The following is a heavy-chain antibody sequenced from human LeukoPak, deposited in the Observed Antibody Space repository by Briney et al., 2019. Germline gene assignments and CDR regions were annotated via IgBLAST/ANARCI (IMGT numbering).Heavy chain of an antibody. CDR3: AKLMVRGVKDAFDI. V-gene: IGHV3-23*01. CDR1: GFIFSNYA. D-gene: IGHD3-10*01. CDR2: ISGSGDTT. Sequence: AGGSLRLSCATSGFIFSNYAVNWVRQAPGKGLEWVSIISGSGDTTYYADSVKGRFTISRDNSKNTLYLQMNSLRAEDTAVYYCAKLMVRGVKDAFDIWGQGTMVTVSS. J-gene: IGHJ3*02.